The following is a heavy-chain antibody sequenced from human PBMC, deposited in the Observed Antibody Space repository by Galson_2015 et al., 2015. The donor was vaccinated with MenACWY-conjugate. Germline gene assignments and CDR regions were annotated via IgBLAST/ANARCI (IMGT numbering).Heavy chain of an antibody. Sequence: SLRLSCAASGFTFGDYAMSWFRQAPGKGLEWVGVIRSNAYGGTTEYAASVKGRFTISRDDSKSIAYLQMNSLKTEDTAVYYCTRGLPGGLWQRIAVAGPDYSYYGMDVWGQGTTVTVSS. CDR3: TRGLPGGLWQRIAVAGPDYSYYGMDV. CDR1: GFTFGDYA. V-gene: IGHV3-49*03. D-gene: IGHD6-19*01. J-gene: IGHJ6*02. CDR2: IRSNAYGGTT.